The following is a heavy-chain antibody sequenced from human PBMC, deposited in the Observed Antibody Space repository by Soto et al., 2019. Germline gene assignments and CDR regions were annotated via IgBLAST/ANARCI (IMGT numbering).Heavy chain of an antibody. CDR3: ARHVIIAARPIDY. V-gene: IGHV4-39*01. D-gene: IGHD6-6*01. Sequence: SETLSLTCTVPGGSISSSSYYWGWIRQPPGKGLEWIGSIYYSGSTYYNPSLKSRVTISVDTSKNQFSLKLSSVTAADTAVYYCARHVIIAARPIDYWGQGTLVTVSS. J-gene: IGHJ4*02. CDR2: IYYSGST. CDR1: GGSISSSSYY.